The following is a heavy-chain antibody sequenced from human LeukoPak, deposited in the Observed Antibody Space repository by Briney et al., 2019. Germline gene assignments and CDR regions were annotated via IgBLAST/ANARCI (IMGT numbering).Heavy chain of an antibody. D-gene: IGHD3-16*02. J-gene: IGHJ4*02. V-gene: IGHV4-38-2*02. CDR2: IYHSGST. Sequence: SETLSLTCTVSGYSISSGYYWGWIRQPPGKGLEWIGRIYHSGSTYYNPSLKSRVTISVDTSKNQFSLKLRSVTAADTAVYYCARHRRLWGTYHYIIDYWGQGTLVTVSS. CDR1: GYSISSGYY. CDR3: ARHRRLWGTYHYIIDY.